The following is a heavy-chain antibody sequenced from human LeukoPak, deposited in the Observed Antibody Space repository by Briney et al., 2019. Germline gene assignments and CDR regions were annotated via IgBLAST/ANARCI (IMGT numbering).Heavy chain of an antibody. V-gene: IGHV4-34*01. CDR2: INHSGST. D-gene: IGHD3-9*01. Sequence: GSLRLSCAASGFTFSSYWMSWVRQPPGKGLEWIGEINHSGSTNYNPSLKSRVTISVDTSKNQFSLKLSSVTAADTAVYYCARGSGRILRYFDWGQGTLVTVSS. CDR1: GFTFSSYW. CDR3: ARGSGRILRYFD. J-gene: IGHJ4*02.